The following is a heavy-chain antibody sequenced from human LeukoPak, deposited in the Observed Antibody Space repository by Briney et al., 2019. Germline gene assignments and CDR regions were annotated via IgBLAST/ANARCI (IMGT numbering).Heavy chain of an antibody. Sequence: ETLSLTCTVSGGSISSYYWSWIRQAPGKELEWIGYIYYSGSTNYNPSFKSRVTISVDTSKNQLSLKLSSVTAADTAVYYCARLHRGDDAFDIWGQGTMVTVSS. J-gene: IGHJ3*02. CDR1: GGSISSYY. CDR3: ARLHRGDDAFDI. V-gene: IGHV4-59*08. CDR2: IYYSGST. D-gene: IGHD3-10*01.